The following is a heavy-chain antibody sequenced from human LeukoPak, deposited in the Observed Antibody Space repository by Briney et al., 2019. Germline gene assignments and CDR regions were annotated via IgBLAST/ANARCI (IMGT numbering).Heavy chain of an antibody. J-gene: IGHJ5*02. CDR3: ATENWGKNWFDP. V-gene: IGHV1-24*01. CDR1: GYTLTELS. CDR2: FDPEDGET. D-gene: IGHD7-27*01. Sequence: ASVKVSCTVSGYTLTELSMHWVRQAPGKGLEWMGGFDPEDGETIYAQKFQGRVTMTEDTSTDTAYMELSSLRSEDTAVYSCATENWGKNWFDPWGQGTLVTVSS.